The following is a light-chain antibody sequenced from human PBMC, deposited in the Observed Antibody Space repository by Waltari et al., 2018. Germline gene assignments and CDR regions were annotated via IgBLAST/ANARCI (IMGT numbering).Light chain of an antibody. J-gene: IGLJ2*01. CDR3: QTWDTVIHVV. CDR1: SGHSSYA. CDR2: VNSDGSH. V-gene: IGLV4-69*01. Sequence: QLVLTQSPSASASLGASVMLTCTLSSGHSSYALAWHQPQPEKGPRYLMKVNSDGSHSKGYGIPDRFSGSSSGAERYLTISSLQSEDEADYYCQTWDTVIHVVFGGGTKLTVL.